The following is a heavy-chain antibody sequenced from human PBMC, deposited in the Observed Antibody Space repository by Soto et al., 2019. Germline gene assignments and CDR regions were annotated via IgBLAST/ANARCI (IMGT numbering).Heavy chain of an antibody. D-gene: IGHD4-4*01. CDR3: ARGMTTVTTLDY. J-gene: IGHJ4*02. Sequence: QLQLQESGSGLVKPPQTLSLTCAVSGGSISSGGYSWSWIRQPPGKGLEWIGYIYNSGSTYYNPSLKGRVTTSVDRSKNQFSMKLSSVTAADTAVYYCARGMTTVTTLDYWGQGTLVTVSS. CDR2: IYNSGST. V-gene: IGHV4-30-2*01. CDR1: GGSISSGGYS.